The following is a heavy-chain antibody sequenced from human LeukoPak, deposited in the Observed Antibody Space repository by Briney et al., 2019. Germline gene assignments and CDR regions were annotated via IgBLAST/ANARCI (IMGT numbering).Heavy chain of an antibody. CDR3: ARDTPQGAHNWFDP. Sequence: GGSLRLSCVASGFTFSSYNMNWVRQAPGKGLEWVSTIDSSSYIYYADSVKGRFTISRDDAKNSLYLQMNSLRAEDTAVYYCARDTPQGAHNWFDPWGQGTLVTVSS. CDR1: GFTFSSYN. CDR2: IDSSSYI. D-gene: IGHD3-16*01. V-gene: IGHV3-21*01. J-gene: IGHJ5*02.